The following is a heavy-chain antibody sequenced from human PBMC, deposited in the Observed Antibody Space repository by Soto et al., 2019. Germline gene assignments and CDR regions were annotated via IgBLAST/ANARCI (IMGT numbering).Heavy chain of an antibody. D-gene: IGHD6-13*01. CDR2: ISSSGSST. CDR1: GFTFGDYY. J-gene: IGHJ4*02. CDR3: ARAAAAGPAAWY. V-gene: IGHV3-11*01. Sequence: QVQLVESGGGLVKPGGSLRLSCAASGFTFGDYYMSWIRQAPGKGLEWVSYISSSGSSTYYVDSVRGRFTISRDNAKNSLYLQMDSLGAEDPAVYYCARAAAAGPAAWYWGQGTLVTVSS.